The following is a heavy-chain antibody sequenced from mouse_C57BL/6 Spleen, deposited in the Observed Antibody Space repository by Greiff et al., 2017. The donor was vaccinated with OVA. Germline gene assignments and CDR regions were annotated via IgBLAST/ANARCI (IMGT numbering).Heavy chain of an antibody. Sequence: VQLQQSGAELVKPGASVKISCKASGYAFSSYWMNWVKQRPGKGLEWIGQIYPGDGDTNYNGKFKGKATLTADKSSSTAYMQLSSLTSEDSAVYFCARRTTAPHWYFDVWGTGTTVTVSS. J-gene: IGHJ1*03. CDR3: ARRTTAPHWYFDV. CDR2: IYPGDGDT. D-gene: IGHD1-2*01. CDR1: GYAFSSYW. V-gene: IGHV1-80*01.